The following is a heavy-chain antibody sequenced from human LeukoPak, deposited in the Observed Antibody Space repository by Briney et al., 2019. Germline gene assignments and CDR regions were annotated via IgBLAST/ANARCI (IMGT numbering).Heavy chain of an antibody. CDR2: INHSGST. CDR1: GGSFSGYY. CDR3: AGKGSYCSGGSCYLGAQYYFDY. J-gene: IGHJ4*02. Sequence: KPSETLSLTCAVYGGSFSGYYWSWIRQPPGKGLEWIGEINHSGSTNYNPSLKSRVTISVDTSKNQFSLKLSSVTAADTAVYYCAGKGSYCSGGSCYLGAQYYFDYWGQGTLVTVSS. D-gene: IGHD2-15*01. V-gene: IGHV4-34*01.